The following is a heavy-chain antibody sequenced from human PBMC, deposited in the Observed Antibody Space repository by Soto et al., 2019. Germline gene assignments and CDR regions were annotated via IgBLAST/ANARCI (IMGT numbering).Heavy chain of an antibody. J-gene: IGHJ4*02. CDR2: IYYSGNT. V-gene: IGHV4-31*03. D-gene: IGHD3-22*01. CDR1: GGSISSGGYY. Sequence: SETLSLTCTVSGGSISSGGYYWSWIRQHPGKGLEWIGYIYYSGNTYYNPSLKSRVTISVDTPGNTAYLELNSLISEDTAVYYCATPQDYDDCLDSWGQGTLVTVSS. CDR3: ATPQDYDDCLDS.